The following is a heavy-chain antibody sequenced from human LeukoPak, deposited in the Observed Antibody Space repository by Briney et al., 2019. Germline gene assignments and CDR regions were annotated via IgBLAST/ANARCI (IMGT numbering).Heavy chain of an antibody. Sequence: SETLSLTCTVSGGSISSGSYYWSWIRQPAGKGLEWIGRIYTSGSTNYNPSLKSRVTISVDTSKNQFSLKLSSVTAADTAVYYCAREFREYSVYVDRDYYYFDYWGQGTLVTVSS. V-gene: IGHV4-61*02. CDR2: IYTSGST. CDR1: GGSISSGSYY. CDR3: AREFREYSVYVDRDYYYFDY. J-gene: IGHJ4*02. D-gene: IGHD5/OR15-5a*01.